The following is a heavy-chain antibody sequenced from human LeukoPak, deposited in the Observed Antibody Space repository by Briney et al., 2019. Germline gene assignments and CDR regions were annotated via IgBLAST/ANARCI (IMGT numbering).Heavy chain of an antibody. V-gene: IGHV3-30-3*01. CDR2: ISYDGSNE. D-gene: IGHD3-3*01. CDR1: GFTFSTYW. CDR3: ARGQYYDFWSGYYPRRDYYFDY. Sequence: GGSLRLSCAASGFTFSTYWMHWVRQAPGKGLEWVAVISYDGSNEYYADSVKGRFTISRDNSKNTLYLQMNSLRAEDTAVYYCARGQYYDFWSGYYPRRDYYFDYWGQGTLVTVSS. J-gene: IGHJ4*02.